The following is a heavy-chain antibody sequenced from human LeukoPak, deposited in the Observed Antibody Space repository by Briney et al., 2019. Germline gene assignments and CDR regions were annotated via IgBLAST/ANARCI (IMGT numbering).Heavy chain of an antibody. V-gene: IGHV1-8*01. Sequence: ASVKVSCEASGYTFTSYDINWVRQATGQGLEWMGWMNPNSGNTGCAQKFQGRVTMTRNTSISTAYMELSSLRSEGTAVYYCARGISGLWFGNYYYYYYMDVWGKGTTVTVSS. J-gene: IGHJ6*03. D-gene: IGHD3-10*01. CDR3: ARGISGLWFGNYYYYYYMDV. CDR1: GYTFTSYD. CDR2: MNPNSGNT.